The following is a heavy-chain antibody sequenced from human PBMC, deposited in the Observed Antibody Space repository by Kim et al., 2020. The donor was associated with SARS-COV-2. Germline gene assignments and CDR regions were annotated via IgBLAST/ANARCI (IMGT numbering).Heavy chain of an antibody. CDR3: ANLRAGLYDDY. J-gene: IGHJ4*02. CDR1: GFTFTSYA. V-gene: IGHV3-23*01. D-gene: IGHD3-3*01. CDR2: ISGTGTST. Sequence: GGSLRLSCAASGFTFTSYAMDWVRQAPGKGLEWLSGISGTGTSTYYADSVKGRFFVSRDKNTLYLQMNSLRVEDTAVYYCANLRAGLYDDYWGQGALVTVSS.